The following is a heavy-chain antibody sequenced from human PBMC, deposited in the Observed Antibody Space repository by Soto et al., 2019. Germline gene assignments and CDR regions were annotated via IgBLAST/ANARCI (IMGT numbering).Heavy chain of an antibody. CDR1: GISFSAYV. CDR2: ISGFGDST. Sequence: HPGGSLRLSCAASGISFSAYVTGWVRQAPGKGLEWVSSISGFGDSTYYADSVKGRFTISRDDSENTLFLEMTNLRVGDTAVYYCAKVKASAGYLFDYWGHGTLVTVSS. V-gene: IGHV3-23*01. J-gene: IGHJ5*01. CDR3: AKVKASAGYLFDY. D-gene: IGHD5-18*01.